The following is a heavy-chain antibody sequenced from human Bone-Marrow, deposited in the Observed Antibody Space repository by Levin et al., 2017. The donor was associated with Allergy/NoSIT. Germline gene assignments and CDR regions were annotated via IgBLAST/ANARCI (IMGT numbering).Heavy chain of an antibody. J-gene: IGHJ6*02. CDR3: AHSIVVVVPAATQLLCMDV. Sequence: ESGPTLVKPTQTLTLTCTFSGFSLSTTSNGVGVGWIRQPPGKALEWLALIHWNDDKRYSPSLKSRLTITKDTSKNQVVLTMTNMDPVDTATYYCAHSIVVVVPAATQLLCMDVWGQGTTVTVSS. CDR2: IHWNDDK. CDR1: GFSLSTTSNGVG. D-gene: IGHD2-2*01. V-gene: IGHV2-5*01.